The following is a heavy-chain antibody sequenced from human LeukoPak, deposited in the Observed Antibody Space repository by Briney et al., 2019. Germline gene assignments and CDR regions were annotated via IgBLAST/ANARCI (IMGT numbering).Heavy chain of an antibody. J-gene: IGHJ4*02. CDR2: ISSSGGST. D-gene: IGHD3-10*01. Sequence: PGGSLRLSCAASGFTFSSYAMTWVRQAPGQGREWVSTISSSGGSTYYADSVKGRFTISRDNSKNTLYLQMNSLRAEDTAVYYCAKADRADVPSKVDYWGQGTLVTVSS. CDR1: GFTFSSYA. CDR3: AKADRADVPSKVDY. V-gene: IGHV3-23*01.